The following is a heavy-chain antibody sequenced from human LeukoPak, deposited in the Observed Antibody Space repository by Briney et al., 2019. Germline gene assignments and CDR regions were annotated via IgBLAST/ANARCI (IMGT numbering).Heavy chain of an antibody. J-gene: IGHJ5*02. CDR1: RFTFSSYS. Sequence: GGSLRLSCAASRFTFSSYSMNWVRQAPGKGLEWLSSITSSSSYIYYADSVKGRFTISRDNARDSLFLQMNSLRAEDTAVYYCARDLRGIAAAWGQGTLVTVSS. V-gene: IGHV3-21*01. CDR2: ITSSSSYI. CDR3: ARDLRGIAAA. D-gene: IGHD6-13*01.